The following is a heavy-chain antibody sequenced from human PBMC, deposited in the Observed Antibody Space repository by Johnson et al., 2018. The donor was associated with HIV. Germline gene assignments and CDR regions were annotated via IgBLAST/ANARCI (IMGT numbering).Heavy chain of an antibody. CDR1: GFTFSSYW. D-gene: IGHD1-26*01. V-gene: IGHV3-7*05. CDR2: IKQDGSEK. Sequence: MLLVESGGGLVQPGGSLRLSCAASGFTFSSYWMGWVRQAPGKGLEWVANIKQDGSEKYYVDSLKGRFTISRDNAKNSLYLQMNSLRAEDPAVYYCATFGGGSFHAFDIWGQGTMVTVSS. CDR3: ATFGGGSFHAFDI. J-gene: IGHJ3*02.